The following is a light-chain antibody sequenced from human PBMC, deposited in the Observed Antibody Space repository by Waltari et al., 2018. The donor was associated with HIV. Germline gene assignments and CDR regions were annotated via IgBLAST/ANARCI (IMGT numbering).Light chain of an antibody. CDR1: RSISSW. Sequence: DIQMTQSPSTLSASVGDRVTITCRASRSISSWLAWYQQKPGKAPNLLIYKASSLESGVPSRFSGSGSGTEFTLTIASLQPDDFATYYCHHYYTPMWTFGQWTKVEIK. CDR2: KAS. CDR3: HHYYTPMWT. V-gene: IGKV1-5*03. J-gene: IGKJ1*01.